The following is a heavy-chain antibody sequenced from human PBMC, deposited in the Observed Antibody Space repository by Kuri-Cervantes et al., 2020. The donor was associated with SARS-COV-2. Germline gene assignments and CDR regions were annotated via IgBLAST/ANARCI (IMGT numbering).Heavy chain of an antibody. D-gene: IGHD1-14*01. CDR1: GYTFTGYY. J-gene: IGHJ3*02. CDR2: INPNSGGT. CDR3: ARDRSDHRDAFDI. V-gene: IGHV1-2*02. Sequence: ASVKVSCKASGYTFTGYYMHWVRQAPGQGLEWMGWINPNSGGTNYAQKVQGRVTMTRDTSISTAYMELSRLRSDDTAVYYCARDRSDHRDAFDIWGQGTMVTVSS.